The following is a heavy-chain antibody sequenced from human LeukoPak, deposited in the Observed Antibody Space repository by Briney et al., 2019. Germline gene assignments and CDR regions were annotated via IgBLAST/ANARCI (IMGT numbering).Heavy chain of an antibody. D-gene: IGHD3-16*02. CDR2: ISWNSGSI. J-gene: IGHJ4*02. CDR3: ARSAGVWWSYRPGYYFDY. Sequence: GGSLRLSCAASGFTFDDYAMHWVRQAPGKGLEWVSGISWNSGSIGYADSVKGRFTISRDNAKNSLYLQMNSLRAEDTALYYCARSAGVWWSYRPGYYFDYWGQGTLVTVSS. V-gene: IGHV3-9*01. CDR1: GFTFDDYA.